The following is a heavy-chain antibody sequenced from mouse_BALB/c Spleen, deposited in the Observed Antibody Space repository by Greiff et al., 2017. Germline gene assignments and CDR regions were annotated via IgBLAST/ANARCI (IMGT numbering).Heavy chain of an antibody. J-gene: IGHJ3*01. Sequence: QVQLQQSGPGLVAPSQSLSITCTVSGFSLTSYGVHWVRQPPGKGLEWLGVIWAGGSTNYNSALMSRLSISKDNSKSQVFLKMNSLQTDDTARYYCARDGDYDGFAYWGQGTLVTVSA. CDR3: ARDGDYDGFAY. V-gene: IGHV2-9*02. D-gene: IGHD2-4*01. CDR1: GFSLTSYG. CDR2: IWAGGST.